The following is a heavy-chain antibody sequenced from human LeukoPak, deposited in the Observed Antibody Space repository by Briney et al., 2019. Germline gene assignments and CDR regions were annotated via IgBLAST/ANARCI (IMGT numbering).Heavy chain of an antibody. Sequence: PSETLSLTCTVSGGSISSGDYYGRWIRQPPGKGLEWIGYIYYSGSTYYNPALKSRVTISVDTSKNQFSLKLSSVTAADTAVYYCAREAAVAGFDYWGQGTLVTVSS. V-gene: IGHV4-30-4*01. J-gene: IGHJ4*02. CDR3: AREAAVAGFDY. CDR1: GGSISSGDYY. CDR2: IYYSGST. D-gene: IGHD6-19*01.